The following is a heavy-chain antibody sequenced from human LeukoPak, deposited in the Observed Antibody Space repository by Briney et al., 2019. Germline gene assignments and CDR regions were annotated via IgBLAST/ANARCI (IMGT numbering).Heavy chain of an antibody. CDR3: ARRGRGRRPPFDY. CDR1: GGSFSGYY. D-gene: IGHD6-25*01. CDR2: INHSGST. Sequence: SETLSLTCAVYGGSFSGYYWSWIRQPPGKGLEWIGEINHSGSTNYNPSLKSRVTISVDTSKNQFSLKLSSVTAADTAVYYCARRGRGRRPPFDYWGQGTLVTVSS. J-gene: IGHJ4*02. V-gene: IGHV4-34*01.